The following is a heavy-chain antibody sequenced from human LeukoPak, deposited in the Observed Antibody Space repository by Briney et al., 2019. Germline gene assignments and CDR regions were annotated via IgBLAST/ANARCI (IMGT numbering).Heavy chain of an antibody. CDR2: ISSSSYI. J-gene: IGHJ3*02. CDR3: ARDLTGSGYDI. Sequence: AGGSLRLSCAASGFTFSSYSMNWVRQAPGKGLEWVSSISSSSYIYYADSVKGRFTISRDNAKNSLYLQMNSLRAEDTAVYYCARDLTGSGYDIWGQGTMVTVSS. CDR1: GFTFSSYS. D-gene: IGHD1-20*01. V-gene: IGHV3-21*01.